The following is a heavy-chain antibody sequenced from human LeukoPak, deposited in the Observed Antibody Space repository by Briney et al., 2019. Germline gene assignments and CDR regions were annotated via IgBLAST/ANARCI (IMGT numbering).Heavy chain of an antibody. CDR3: ARGLKAPALYYYYYYYMDV. V-gene: IGHV4-4*07. CDR2: VSDTGRA. CDR1: GGSITGYY. Sequence: SETLSLTCTVSGGSITGYYWTWIRQPAGKGLEWIGRVSDTGRAYYNPSLERRVTISLDTSNNQFSLKLSSVTAADTAVYYCARGLKAPALYYYYYYYMDVWGKGTTVTVSS. D-gene: IGHD6-6*01. J-gene: IGHJ6*03.